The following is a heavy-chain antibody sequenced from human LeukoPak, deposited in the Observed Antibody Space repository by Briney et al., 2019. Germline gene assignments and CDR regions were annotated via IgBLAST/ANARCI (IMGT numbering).Heavy chain of an antibody. CDR1: GGSISSYY. V-gene: IGHV4-34*01. Sequence: LETLSLTCTVSGGSISSYYWSWIRQPPGKGLEWIGEINHSGSTNYNPSLKSRVTISVDTSKNQFSLKLSSVTAADTAVYYCARDQGFNYYDSSGYRMGLDYWGQGTLVTVSS. CDR2: INHSGST. CDR3: ARDQGFNYYDSSGYRMGLDY. D-gene: IGHD3-22*01. J-gene: IGHJ4*02.